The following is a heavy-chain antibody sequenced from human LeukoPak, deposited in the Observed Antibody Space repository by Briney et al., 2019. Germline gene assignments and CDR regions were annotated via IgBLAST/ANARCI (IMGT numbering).Heavy chain of an antibody. J-gene: IGHJ4*02. CDR2: ISGSGGSA. Sequence: GGSLRLSCAASGFTFSSYAMSWVRQAPGKGLEWVSAISGSGGSAYYADSVRGRFTISRDNSKNTLYLQMNSLRAEDTAVYYCAKFLRYYDSSGYNYFDYWGQGTLVTVSS. CDR3: AKFLRYYDSSGYNYFDY. D-gene: IGHD3-22*01. CDR1: GFTFSSYA. V-gene: IGHV3-23*01.